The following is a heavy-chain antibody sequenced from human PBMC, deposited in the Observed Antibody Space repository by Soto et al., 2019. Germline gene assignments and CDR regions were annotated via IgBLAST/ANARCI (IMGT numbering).Heavy chain of an antibody. CDR3: ARGMDIVVVVAATPGYYYGMDV. V-gene: IGHV1-2*04. Sequence: ASVXVSCKASGYTFTGYYMHWVRQAPGQGLEWMGWINPNSGGTNYAQKFQGWVTMTRDTSISTAYMELSRLRSDDTAVYYCARGMDIVVVVAATPGYYYGMDVWGQGTTVTVSS. CDR1: GYTFTGYY. CDR2: INPNSGGT. D-gene: IGHD2-15*01. J-gene: IGHJ6*02.